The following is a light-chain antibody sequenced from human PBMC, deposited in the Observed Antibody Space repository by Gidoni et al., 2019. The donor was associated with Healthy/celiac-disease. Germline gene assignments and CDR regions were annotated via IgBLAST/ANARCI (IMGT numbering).Light chain of an antibody. V-gene: IGLV2-14*01. CDR2: EVS. J-gene: IGLJ1*01. CDR1: SSDVGGYNS. Sequence: QSALTQPAAVSGSPGQSITISCTGTSSDVGGYNSVSWYQQHPGNAPKLMIYEVSTRPSGVSNRISGSKSGNTASLTISGLQAEDEADYYCSSYTSSSTLVFGTGTKVTVL. CDR3: SSYTSSSTLV.